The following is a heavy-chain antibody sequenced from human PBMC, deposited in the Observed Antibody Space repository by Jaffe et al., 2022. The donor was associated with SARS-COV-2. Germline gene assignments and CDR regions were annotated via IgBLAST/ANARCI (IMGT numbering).Heavy chain of an antibody. D-gene: IGHD1-26*01. CDR3: AKDIWDSGSLDAFDI. V-gene: IGHV3-9*01. J-gene: IGHJ3*02. Sequence: EVQLVESGGGLVQPGRSLRLSCAASGFTFDDYAMHWVRQAPGKGLEWVSGISWNSGSIGYADSVKGRFTISRDNAKNSLYLQMNSLRAEDTALYYCAKDIWDSGSLDAFDIWGQGTMVTVSS. CDR1: GFTFDDYA. CDR2: ISWNSGSI.